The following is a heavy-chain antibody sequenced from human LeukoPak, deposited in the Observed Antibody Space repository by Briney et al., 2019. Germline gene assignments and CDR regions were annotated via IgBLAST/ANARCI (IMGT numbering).Heavy chain of an antibody. Sequence: GRSLRLSCAASRFTFDDYAMHWVRQAPGKGLEWVSGISWNSGSIGYADSVRGRFTISRDNAKNSLYLQMNSLRAEDTALYYCAKDMHYGSGALDYWGQGTLVTVSS. CDR3: AKDMHYGSGALDY. J-gene: IGHJ4*02. D-gene: IGHD3-10*01. V-gene: IGHV3-9*01. CDR1: RFTFDDYA. CDR2: ISWNSGSI.